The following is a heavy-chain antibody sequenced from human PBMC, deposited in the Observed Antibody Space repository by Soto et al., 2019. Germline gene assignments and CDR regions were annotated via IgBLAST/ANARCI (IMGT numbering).Heavy chain of an antibody. D-gene: IGHD2-21*01. CDR2: IYPGDSDT. CDR3: ARQKLWMATINNDAFDV. V-gene: IGHV5-51*01. CDR1: GYTFNTYW. Sequence: PGESLKISCKGSGYTFNTYWIGWVRQMPGKGLEWMGFIYPGDSDTTYSPSFQGQVTISVDKSISTAYLQWSSLKVSDTAIYYCARQKLWMATINNDAFDVWGRGTKVTVSS. J-gene: IGHJ3*01.